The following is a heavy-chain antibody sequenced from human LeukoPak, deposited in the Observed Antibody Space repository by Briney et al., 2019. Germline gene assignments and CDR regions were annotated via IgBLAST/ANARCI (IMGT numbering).Heavy chain of an antibody. Sequence: GGSLRLSCAASGFTFSTYAMSWVRQAPGKGLEWVSAISGSGDNTYYTDSVKGRFTVSRDNSKNTLYLQMNSLRAEDTAKYYCAKDRSFRSGYYGGFNIWGQGTMVTVSS. J-gene: IGHJ3*02. CDR1: GFTFSTYA. CDR3: AKDRSFRSGYYGGFNI. D-gene: IGHD3-3*01. V-gene: IGHV3-23*01. CDR2: ISGSGDNT.